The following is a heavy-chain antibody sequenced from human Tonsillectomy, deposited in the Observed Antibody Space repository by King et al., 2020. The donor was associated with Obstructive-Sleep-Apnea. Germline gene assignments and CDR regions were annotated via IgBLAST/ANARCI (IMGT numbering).Heavy chain of an antibody. CDR3: AKDLAGYYFDY. V-gene: IGHV3-30*02. CDR1: GFTFSSYG. CDR2: IRYDGSNK. Sequence: VQLVESGGGVVQPGGSLRLSCAASGFTFSSYGMHWVRQAPGKGLEWVAFIRYDGSNKYYADSVKGRFTISRDNSKNTQYLPMNSLRAEATAVYYCAKDLAGYYFDYWGQGTLVTVSS. J-gene: IGHJ4*02. D-gene: IGHD3-10*01.